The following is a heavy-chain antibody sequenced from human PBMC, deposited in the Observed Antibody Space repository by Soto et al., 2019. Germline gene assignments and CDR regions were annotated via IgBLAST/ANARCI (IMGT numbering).Heavy chain of an antibody. CDR1: DYTFTSYG. V-gene: IGHV1-18*01. D-gene: IGHD5-12*01. J-gene: IGHJ2*01. CDR3: ASESSGYDYPPSWYFEL. Sequence: ASVKVSCKASDYTFTSYGISWVRQAPGQGLEWMGWISGYNGNTNYAQKLQGRVTMTTDTSTSTAYMELRSLRSDDTAVYYCASESSGYDYPPSWYFELRGSGTRITVYS. CDR2: ISGYNGNT.